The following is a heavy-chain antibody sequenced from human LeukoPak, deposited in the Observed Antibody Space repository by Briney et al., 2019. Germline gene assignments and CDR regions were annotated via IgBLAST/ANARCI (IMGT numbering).Heavy chain of an antibody. CDR2: ISWNSGSI. CDR1: GFTFDDYA. CDR3: AKERAAAYFDC. Sequence: PGRSLRLSCAASGFTFDDYAMHWVRQAPGKGLEWVSGISWNSGSIGYADSVKGRFTISRDNAKNSLYLQMNSLRAEDTALYYCAKERAAAYFDCWGQGTLVTVSS. D-gene: IGHD6-13*01. V-gene: IGHV3-9*01. J-gene: IGHJ4*02.